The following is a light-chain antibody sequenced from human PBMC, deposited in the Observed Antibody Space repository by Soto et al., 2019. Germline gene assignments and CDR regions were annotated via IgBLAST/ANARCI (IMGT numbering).Light chain of an antibody. CDR2: GAS. J-gene: IGKJ4*01. CDR3: QPYCSSPLT. Sequence: DIVLTQSPGTLSLSPGERATLSFRASQSVSSSYLAWYQQKPGQAPRLLIYGASSRATGIPDRFSGSGSGTDFTLTISRLETEDFAVYYCQPYCSSPLTFGGGIKVEIK. V-gene: IGKV3-20*01. CDR1: QSVSSSY.